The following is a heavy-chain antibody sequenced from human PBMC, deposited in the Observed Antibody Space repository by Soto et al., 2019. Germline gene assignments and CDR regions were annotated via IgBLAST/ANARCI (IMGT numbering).Heavy chain of an antibody. CDR1: GYSFTTYG. J-gene: IGHJ6*02. CDR2: ISGYNGNT. Sequence: QVQLVQSRGEVKKPGASVKVSCKTPGYSFTTYGISWVRQAPGQGLEWMGWISGYNGNTNYAQKLQGRVTMTTDTSTSTAYMELRSLRSDDTAVYYCARDGPAPYYYYGMDVWGQGSTVTVSS. CDR3: ARDGPAPYYYYGMDV. V-gene: IGHV1-18*01.